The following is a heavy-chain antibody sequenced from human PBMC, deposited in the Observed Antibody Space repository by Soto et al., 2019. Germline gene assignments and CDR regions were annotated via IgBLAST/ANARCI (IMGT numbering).Heavy chain of an antibody. J-gene: IGHJ3*02. D-gene: IGHD3-9*01. CDR2: IYSGGST. V-gene: IGHV3-53*01. CDR1: GFTVSSNY. CDR3: ARSTYYDILTGYSITGAFDI. Sequence: GGSLRLSCAASGFTVSSNYMSWVRQAPGKGLEWVSVIYSGGSTYYADSVKGRFTISRDNSKNTLYLQMNSLRAEDTAVYYCARSTYYDILTGYSITGAFDIWSQGTMVTVSS.